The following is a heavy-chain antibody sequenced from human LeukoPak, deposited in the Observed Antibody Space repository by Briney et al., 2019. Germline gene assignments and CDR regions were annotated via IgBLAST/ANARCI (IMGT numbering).Heavy chain of an antibody. D-gene: IGHD3-16*02. CDR1: GYTFTSYG. J-gene: IGHJ4*02. V-gene: IGHV1-18*01. CDR3: ARDGVSYYDYVWGSYRHFDY. CDR2: ISAYNGNT. Sequence: ASVKVSCKASGYTFTSYGISWVRQAPGQGLEWMGWISAYNGNTNYAQKLQGRVTMTTDTSTSTAYMELRSLRSDDTAVYYCARDGVSYYDYVWGSYRHFDYWGQGTLVTVSS.